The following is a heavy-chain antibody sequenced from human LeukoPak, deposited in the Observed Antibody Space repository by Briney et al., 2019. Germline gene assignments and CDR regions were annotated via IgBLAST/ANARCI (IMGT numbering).Heavy chain of an antibody. CDR2: INPNSGGT. D-gene: IGHD5-24*01. Sequence: ASVKVSCKASGYTFTGYYMHWVRQAPGQGLEWMGWINPNSGGTNYAQKFQGRVTMTRDTSISTAYMELSRLRSEDTAVYYCARSRRDGYVNDYWGQGTLVTVSS. CDR1: GYTFTGYY. V-gene: IGHV1-2*02. J-gene: IGHJ4*02. CDR3: ARSRRDGYVNDY.